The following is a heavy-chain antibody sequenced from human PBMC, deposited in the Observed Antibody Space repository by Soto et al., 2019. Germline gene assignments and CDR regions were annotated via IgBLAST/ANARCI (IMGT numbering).Heavy chain of an antibody. V-gene: IGHV3-48*01. J-gene: IGHJ4*02. CDR3: ARDRRPEYSSSGRLMALGY. CDR1: GFTFSSYS. Sequence: PGGSLRLSCEASGFTFSSYSMTWVRQAPGKGLEWISYISNSGSVIYYADSVKGRFTISRDNAKNSVYLQMNSLRAEDTAMYYCARDRRPEYSSSGRLMALGYWGQGTLVTVSS. D-gene: IGHD6-6*01. CDR2: ISNSGSVI.